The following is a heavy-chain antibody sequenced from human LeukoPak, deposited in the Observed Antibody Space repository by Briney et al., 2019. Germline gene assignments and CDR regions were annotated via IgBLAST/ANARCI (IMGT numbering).Heavy chain of an antibody. V-gene: IGHV4-4*07. J-gene: IGHJ4*02. CDR1: SGSISVYY. Sequence: SETLSLTCTVSSGSISVYYWSWIRQPAGKGPEWIGRIYTSGTTHYNPSLKSRVTMSVDTSKNQFSLKLRSVTAADTAVYYCARGPTTVTRAFDYWGQGILVTVSS. CDR3: ARGPTTVTRAFDY. CDR2: IYTSGTT. D-gene: IGHD4-17*01.